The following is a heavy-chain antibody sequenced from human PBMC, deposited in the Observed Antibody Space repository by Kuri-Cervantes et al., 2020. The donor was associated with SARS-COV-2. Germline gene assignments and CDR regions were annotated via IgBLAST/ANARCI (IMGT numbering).Heavy chain of an antibody. Sequence: GESLKISCAASGFTVSSNYMSWVRQAPGKGLEWVSVIYSGGSTYYADSVKGRFTISRDNSKNTLYLQMISLRAEDTAVYYCARETPWFGETLGPGWYFDLWGRGTLVTVSS. V-gene: IGHV3-53*01. CDR3: ARETPWFGETLGPGWYFDL. CDR1: GFTVSSNY. J-gene: IGHJ2*01. CDR2: IYSGGST. D-gene: IGHD3-10*01.